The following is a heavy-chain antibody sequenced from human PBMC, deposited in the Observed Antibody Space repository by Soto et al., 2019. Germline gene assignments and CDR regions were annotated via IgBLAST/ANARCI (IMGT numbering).Heavy chain of an antibody. CDR2: ISGSGGST. CDR3: AKRGYYDSSGYYYDWVFDY. CDR1: GFTFSSYA. V-gene: IGHV3-23*01. J-gene: IGHJ4*02. D-gene: IGHD3-22*01. Sequence: EVQLLESGGGLVQPGGSLRLSCAASGFTFSSYAMSWVRQAPGKGLEWVSAISGSGGSTYYADSVKGRFTISRDNSKNKLYLQMNSLRAEDTAVYYCAKRGYYDSSGYYYDWVFDYWGQGTLVTVSS.